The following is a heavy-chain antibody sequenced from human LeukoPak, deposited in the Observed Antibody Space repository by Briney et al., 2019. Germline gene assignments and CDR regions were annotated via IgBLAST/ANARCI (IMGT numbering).Heavy chain of an antibody. D-gene: IGHD6-13*01. V-gene: IGHV1-69*05. Sequence: SVKVSCKASGGTFSSYAISWVRQAPGQGLEWMGGIIPIFGTANYAQKLQGRVTMTTDTSTSTAYMELRSLRSDDTAVYYCAREELAAAGTRSPIDYWGQGTLVTVSS. CDR3: AREELAAAGTRSPIDY. J-gene: IGHJ4*02. CDR1: GGTFSSYA. CDR2: IIPIFGTA.